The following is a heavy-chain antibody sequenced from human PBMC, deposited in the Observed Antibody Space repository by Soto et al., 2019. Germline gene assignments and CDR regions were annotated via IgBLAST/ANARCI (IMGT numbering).Heavy chain of an antibody. V-gene: IGHV3-23*01. CDR2: ISGSGGST. CDR1: GFTFSSYA. CDR3: AKDAQRGYSYGNSYFDY. J-gene: IGHJ4*02. Sequence: EVQLLESGGGLVQPGGSLRLSCAASGFTFSSYAMSWVRQAPGKGLEWVSAISGSGGSTYYADSVKGRFTISRDNSKNTLYLQMNSLRAEDTAVYYCAKDAQRGYSYGNSYFDYWGQGTLVTVSS. D-gene: IGHD5-18*01.